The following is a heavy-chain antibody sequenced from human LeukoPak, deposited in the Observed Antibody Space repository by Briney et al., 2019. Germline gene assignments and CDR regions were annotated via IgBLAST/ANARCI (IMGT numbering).Heavy chain of an antibody. CDR3: ARVLRYDFWSAYYFDY. J-gene: IGHJ4*02. D-gene: IGHD3-3*01. V-gene: IGHV1-18*01. CDR2: IRTYNGNT. Sequence: ASVKVSCKASGYTFNSYDISWVRQAPGQGLDWMTWIRTYNGNTNYALKVQGRATMTTDTSTSTAYMELRSLRSDDTAVYYCARVLRYDFWSAYYFDYWGQGTLVTVSS. CDR1: GYTFNSYD.